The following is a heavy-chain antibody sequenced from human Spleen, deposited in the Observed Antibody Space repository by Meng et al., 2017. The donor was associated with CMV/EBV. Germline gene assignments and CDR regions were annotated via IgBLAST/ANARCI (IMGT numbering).Heavy chain of an antibody. Sequence: SETLSLTCTVSGGSISSYYWSWIRQPPGKGLEWIGYIYYSGSTNYNPSLKSRVTISVDTSKNQFSLKLSSVTAADTAVYYCSRDLRYCSSTSCSSGGGWGYWGQGTLVTVSS. CDR2: IYYSGST. D-gene: IGHD2-2*01. V-gene: IGHV4-59*01. CDR3: SRDLRYCSSTSCSSGGGWGY. CDR1: GGSISSYY. J-gene: IGHJ4*02.